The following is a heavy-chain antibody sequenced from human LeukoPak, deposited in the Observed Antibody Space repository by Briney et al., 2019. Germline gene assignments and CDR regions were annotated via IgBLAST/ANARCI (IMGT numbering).Heavy chain of an antibody. D-gene: IGHD6-13*01. Sequence: GGSLRLSCAASGFTFSSYSMNWVRQAPGKGLEWVSYISSSSSTIYYADSVKGRFTISRDNAKNSLYLQMNSLRAEDTAVYYCASHRSWGSGWYFDLRGRGTLVTVSS. CDR1: GFTFSSYS. V-gene: IGHV3-48*04. CDR2: ISSSSSTI. CDR3: ASHRSWGSGWYFDL. J-gene: IGHJ2*01.